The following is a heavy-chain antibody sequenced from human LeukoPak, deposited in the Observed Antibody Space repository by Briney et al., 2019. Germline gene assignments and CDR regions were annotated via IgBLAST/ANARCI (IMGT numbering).Heavy chain of an antibody. Sequence: SETLSLTCGVSGGSISNTNWWSWVRQPPGRGLEWIGEISLSGLTNYNPSLKSRVTVSLDKSNNHLSLNLTSVTAADTAVYYCSRENGAFFPFGYWGQGTLVTVPS. J-gene: IGHJ4*02. CDR2: ISLSGLT. CDR3: SRENGAFFPFGY. D-gene: IGHD2-8*01. V-gene: IGHV4-4*02. CDR1: GGSISNTNW.